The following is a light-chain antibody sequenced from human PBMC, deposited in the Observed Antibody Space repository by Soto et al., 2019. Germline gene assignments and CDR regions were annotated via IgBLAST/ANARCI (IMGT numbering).Light chain of an antibody. CDR2: AAS. Sequence: AIQMTQSPSSLSAFVGDRVTITCRASQDIRNELVWYQLTPGKAPKLLIYAASSLPSGVPSRFRGSGSGTDFTLTISSLQPEDFSTYYCQQYDNYPLTFGGGTKVDIK. V-gene: IGKV1-6*01. J-gene: IGKJ4*01. CDR3: QQYDNYPLT. CDR1: QDIRNE.